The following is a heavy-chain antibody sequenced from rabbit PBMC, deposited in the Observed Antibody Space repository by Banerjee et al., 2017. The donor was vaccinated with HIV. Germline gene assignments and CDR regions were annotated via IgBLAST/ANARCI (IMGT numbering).Heavy chain of an antibody. CDR2: IDVGYSGST. V-gene: IGHV1S45*01. D-gene: IGHD4-2*01. CDR1: GIDFSSYG. Sequence: QEQLMESGGGLVQPGGSLKLSCKASGIDFSSYGISWVRQAPGKGPEWIAWIDVGYSGSTYYASWAKGRFTISKTSSTTVTLQMTSLTAADTATCFCTRGSAYAGAGYALWGPGTLVTVS. CDR3: TRGSAYAGAGYAL. J-gene: IGHJ4*01.